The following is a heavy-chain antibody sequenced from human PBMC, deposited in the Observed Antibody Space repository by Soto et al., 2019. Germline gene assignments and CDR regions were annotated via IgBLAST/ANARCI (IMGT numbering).Heavy chain of an antibody. CDR3: AKMWTDSSGYYPLFDY. V-gene: IGHV3-23*01. CDR1: GFTFSSYA. Sequence: GGSLRLSCAASGFTFSSYAMSWVRQAPGKGLEWVSAISGSGGSTYYADSVKGRFTISRDNSKNTLYLQMNSLRAEDTAVYYCAKMWTDSSGYYPLFDYWGQGTLVTVSS. J-gene: IGHJ4*02. CDR2: ISGSGGST. D-gene: IGHD3-22*01.